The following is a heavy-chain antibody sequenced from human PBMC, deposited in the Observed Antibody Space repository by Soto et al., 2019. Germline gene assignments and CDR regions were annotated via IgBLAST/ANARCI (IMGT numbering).Heavy chain of an antibody. Sequence: QVQLQESGPGLVKPLETLSLTCTVPGGSITSYYWSWVRQPPGKGLEWIGYIYYNGNINYNPSLKSRLTISLDTSKNQFSLRLISVTAADTAVYYCATGRVYFGSEYWGQGTLVTVSS. D-gene: IGHD3-10*01. V-gene: IGHV4-59*01. CDR2: IYYNGNI. CDR3: ATGRVYFGSEY. J-gene: IGHJ4*02. CDR1: GGSITSYY.